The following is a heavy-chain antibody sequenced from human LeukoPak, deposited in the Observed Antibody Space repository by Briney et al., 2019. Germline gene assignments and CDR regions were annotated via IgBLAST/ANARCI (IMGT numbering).Heavy chain of an antibody. Sequence: GGSLRLSCAASGFTFDDYAMYWVRQAPGKGLEWVSGVSWNSGSIDYADSVKGRFTISRDNAKNSLFLQMNSLRAEDTALYYCAKGMFVEMATLLGAFDIWGQGTMVTVSS. CDR1: GFTFDDYA. J-gene: IGHJ3*02. CDR2: VSWNSGSI. D-gene: IGHD5-24*01. V-gene: IGHV3-9*01. CDR3: AKGMFVEMATLLGAFDI.